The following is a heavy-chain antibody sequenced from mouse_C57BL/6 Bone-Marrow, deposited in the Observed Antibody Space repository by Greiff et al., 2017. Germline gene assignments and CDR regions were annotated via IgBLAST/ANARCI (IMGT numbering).Heavy chain of an antibody. D-gene: IGHD2-5*01. V-gene: IGHV8-8*01. Sequence: LKESGPGILQPSQTLSLTCSFSGFSLSTFGLGVGWIRQPSGKGLEWLAHIWWDDDKYYNPALTSRLTISKATSKYQVFLKLANVDPADAATYYCARMYIYYSNYWLAYWGQGTLVTVAA. CDR1: GFSLSTFGLG. CDR3: ARMYIYYSNYWLAY. CDR2: IWWDDDK. J-gene: IGHJ3*01.